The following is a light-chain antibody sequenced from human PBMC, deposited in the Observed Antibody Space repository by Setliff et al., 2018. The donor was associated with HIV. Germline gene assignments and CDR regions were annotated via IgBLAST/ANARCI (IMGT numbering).Light chain of an antibody. CDR2: DVS. J-gene: IGLJ1*01. CDR1: SSDVGGFNY. Sequence: QSVLTQPVSVSGSPGQSITISCTGSSSDVGGFNYVSWYRQHPGKAPKLMIFDVSNRPSGVSNRFSGSNSGNTATLTISRVEAGDEADYYCQVWDSSSDHSYVFGTGTKVTVL. V-gene: IGLV2-14*03. CDR3: QVWDSSSDHSYV.